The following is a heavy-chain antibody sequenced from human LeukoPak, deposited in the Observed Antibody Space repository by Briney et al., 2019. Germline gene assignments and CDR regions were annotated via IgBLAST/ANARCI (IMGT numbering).Heavy chain of an antibody. CDR3: AREMRITMIVPHY. CDR1: GYTFTNYA. D-gene: IGHD3-22*01. J-gene: IGHJ4*02. CDR2: INTNTGIP. V-gene: IGHV7-4-1*02. Sequence: ASVKVSCKASGYTFTNYAMNWVRQAPGQGLEWMGWINTNTGIPTYAQGFTGRFVFSLDTSVSTAYLQISSLKAEDTAVYYCAREMRITMIVPHYWGRGTLVTVSS.